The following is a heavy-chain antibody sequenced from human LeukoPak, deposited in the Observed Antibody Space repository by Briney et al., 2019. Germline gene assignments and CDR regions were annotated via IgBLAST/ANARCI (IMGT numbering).Heavy chain of an antibody. CDR3: ARVEAQWLVQPYFDY. V-gene: IGHV3-74*01. D-gene: IGHD6-19*01. CDR1: GFTFSSYW. Sequence: GGSLRLSCAASGFTFSSYWMHWVRQAPGKGLVWVSRINSDGSSTSYADSVKGRFTISRDNAKTTLYLQMNSLRAEDTAVYYCARVEAQWLVQPYFDYWGQGTLVTVSS. J-gene: IGHJ4*02. CDR2: INSDGSST.